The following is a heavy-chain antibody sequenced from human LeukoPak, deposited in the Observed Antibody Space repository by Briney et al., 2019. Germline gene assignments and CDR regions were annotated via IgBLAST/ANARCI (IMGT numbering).Heavy chain of an antibody. Sequence: GASVKVSCKACGGTFSSYAISWVRQAPGQGLEWMGGIIPIFGTANYAQKFQGRVTITADKSTSTAYMELSSLRSEDTAVYYCASPGDGYNFDFDYWGQGTLVTVSS. CDR2: IIPIFGTA. D-gene: IGHD5-24*01. CDR3: ASPGDGYNFDFDY. J-gene: IGHJ4*02. V-gene: IGHV1-69*06. CDR1: GGTFSSYA.